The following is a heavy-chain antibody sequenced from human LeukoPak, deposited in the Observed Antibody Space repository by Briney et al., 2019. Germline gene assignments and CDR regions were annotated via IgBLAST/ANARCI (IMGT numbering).Heavy chain of an antibody. Sequence: PGGSLRLSCAASGFSFSSYWMSWVRQAPGKGLESVANIKQDGSEKYYVDSVKGRFTISRDNAKNSLYLQMNSLRAEDTAFYYCAKDRSYGSGSYWLDFDYWGQGTLVTVSS. CDR2: IKQDGSEK. CDR3: AKDRSYGSGSYWLDFDY. V-gene: IGHV3-7*03. J-gene: IGHJ4*02. D-gene: IGHD3-10*01. CDR1: GFSFSSYW.